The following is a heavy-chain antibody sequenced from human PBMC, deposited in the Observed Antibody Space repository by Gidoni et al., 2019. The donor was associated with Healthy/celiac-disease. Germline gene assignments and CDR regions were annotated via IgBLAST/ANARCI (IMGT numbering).Heavy chain of an antibody. V-gene: IGHV3-9*01. CDR1: GFTFDDYA. CDR3: AKVGTAKRGLARTEYFQH. CDR2: ISWNSGSI. D-gene: IGHD6-13*01. Sequence: EVQLVESGGGLVQPGRSLRLSCAASGFTFDDYAMHWVRQAPGKGLEWVSGISWNSGSIGYADSVKGRFTISRDNAKNSLYLQMNSLRAEDTALYYCAKVGTAKRGLARTEYFQHWGQGTLVTVSS. J-gene: IGHJ1*01.